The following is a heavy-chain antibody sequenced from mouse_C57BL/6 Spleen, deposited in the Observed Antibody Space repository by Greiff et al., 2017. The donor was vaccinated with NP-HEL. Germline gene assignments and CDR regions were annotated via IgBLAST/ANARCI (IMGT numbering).Heavy chain of an antibody. CDR1: GYTFTDYN. D-gene: IGHD2-1*01. CDR2: INPNNGGT. CDR3: ARGGGYYGNYRGYFDV. J-gene: IGHJ1*03. V-gene: IGHV1-18*01. Sequence: VQLKQSGPELVKPGASVKIPCKASGYTFTDYNMDWVKQSHGKSLEWIGDINPNNGGTIYNQKFKGKATLTVDKSSSTAYMELRSLTSEDTAVYYCARGGGYYGNYRGYFDVWGTGTTVTVSS.